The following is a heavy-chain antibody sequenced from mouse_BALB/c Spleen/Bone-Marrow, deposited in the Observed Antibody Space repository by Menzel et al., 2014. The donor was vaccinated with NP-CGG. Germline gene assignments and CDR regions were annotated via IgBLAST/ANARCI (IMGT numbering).Heavy chain of an antibody. D-gene: IGHD4-1*01. V-gene: IGHV3-1*02. CDR1: GFSITSGYS. CDR2: IHYSVGT. J-gene: IGHJ2*01. CDR3: ARKGTGTSYFDY. Sequence: VQLQQSGPDLVKPSQSLSLTCTVTGFSITSGYSWHWIRQFPGNKLEWMGYIHYSVGTNYNPSLKSRISIIRDTSKNQFFLQLNSVTTEDTATYYCARKGTGTSYFDYWGQGTTLTVSS.